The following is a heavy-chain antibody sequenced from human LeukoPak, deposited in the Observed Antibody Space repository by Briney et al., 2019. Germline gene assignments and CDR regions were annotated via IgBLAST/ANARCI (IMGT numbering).Heavy chain of an antibody. V-gene: IGHV4-34*01. J-gene: IGHJ4*02. CDR3: ARGGSLGYCSSTSCYVSGYFDY. CDR2: INHSGST. CDR1: GGSFSGYY. D-gene: IGHD2-2*01. Sequence: SETLSLTCAVYGGSFSGYYWSWIRQPPGKGLEWIGEINHSGSTNYNPSLKSRVTISVDTSKNQFSLKLSSVTAADTAVYYCARGGSLGYCSSTSCYVSGYFDYWGQGTLVTASS.